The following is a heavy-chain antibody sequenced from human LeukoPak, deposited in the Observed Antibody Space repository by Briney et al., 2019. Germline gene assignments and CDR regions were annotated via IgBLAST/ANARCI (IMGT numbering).Heavy chain of an antibody. J-gene: IGHJ4*02. CDR1: GYTFTSYY. Sequence: ASAKAFCKTSGYTFTSYYMHWVRQAPGQGNEWMGIINPSGGGTSYAQKFQGRVTMTRDTSTTTVYMELSSLTSEDTAVYYCARGQGSSGYNYWGQGTLVTVSS. CDR2: INPSGGGT. D-gene: IGHD3-22*01. CDR3: ARGQGSSGYNY. V-gene: IGHV1-46*01.